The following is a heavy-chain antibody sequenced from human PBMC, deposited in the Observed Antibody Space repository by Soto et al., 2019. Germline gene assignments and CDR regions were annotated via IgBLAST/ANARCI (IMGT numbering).Heavy chain of an antibody. CDR2: ISAYNGNT. V-gene: IGHV1-18*01. J-gene: IGHJ6*02. D-gene: IGHD3-10*01. Sequence: ASVKVSCKASGYTFTSYGISWVRQAPGQGLEWMGWISAYNGNTNYAQKLQGRVTMTTDTSTSTAYMELRSLRSDDTAVYYCARDAYYYGSGSYYNVGGWEKNYYYYGMDVWGQGTTVTVSS. CDR3: ARDAYYYGSGSYYNVGGWEKNYYYYGMDV. CDR1: GYTFTSYG.